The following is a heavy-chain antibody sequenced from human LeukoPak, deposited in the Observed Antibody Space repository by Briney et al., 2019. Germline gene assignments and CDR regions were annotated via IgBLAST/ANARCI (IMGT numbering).Heavy chain of an antibody. J-gene: IGHJ4*02. V-gene: IGHV3-30*03. D-gene: IGHD3-10*01. CDR3: ARLFASGVDY. Sequence: PGGSLRLSCAASGFTFSSYGMHWVRQAPGKGLEWVAVISYDGSNKYYADSVKGRFTISRDNSKNTLYLQMNSLRAEDTAVYYCARLFASGVDYWGQGTLVTVSS. CDR2: ISYDGSNK. CDR1: GFTFSSYG.